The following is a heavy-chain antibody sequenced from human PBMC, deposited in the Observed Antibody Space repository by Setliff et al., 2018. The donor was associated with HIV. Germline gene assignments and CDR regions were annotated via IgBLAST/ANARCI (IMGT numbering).Heavy chain of an antibody. CDR3: ARTSKDIVEVSDANHYHHMDV. CDR1: GGSISSYY. V-gene: IGHV4-59*12. Sequence: SETLSLTCTVSGGSISSYYWSWIRQPPGKGLEWIGYIYYTGSTNYNPSLKSRVTISVDTSKNQFSLKLSSVTAADTAIYYCARTSKDIVEVSDANHYHHMDVWGRGTTVTVSS. D-gene: IGHD2-2*01. CDR2: IYYTGST. J-gene: IGHJ6*03.